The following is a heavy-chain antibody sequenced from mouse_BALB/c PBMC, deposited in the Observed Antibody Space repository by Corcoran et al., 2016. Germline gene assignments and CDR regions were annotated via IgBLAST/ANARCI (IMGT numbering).Heavy chain of an antibody. D-gene: IGHD2-3*01. Sequence: EVQLQQSGPELVKPGASVKMSCKASGYTFTSYVMHWVKQKPGQGLEWIGYINPYNDGTKYNEKFKGKATLTSDKSSSTAYMELSSLTSEDSAVYYCARGGRDGYFAYWGQGTLVTVSA. CDR3: ARGGRDGYFAY. CDR2: INPYNDGT. J-gene: IGHJ3*01. CDR1: GYTFTSYV. V-gene: IGHV1S136*01.